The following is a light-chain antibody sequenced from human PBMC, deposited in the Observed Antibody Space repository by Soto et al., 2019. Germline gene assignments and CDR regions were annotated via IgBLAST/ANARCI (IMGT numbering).Light chain of an antibody. J-gene: IGKJ4*01. CDR2: DAS. CDR3: QQRSNWPLT. V-gene: IGKV3-11*01. CDR1: QSVSSY. Sequence: EIILTHSPSTLSLSPLERATLSFRASQSVSSYLAWYQQKPGQAPRLLIYDASNRATGIPARFSGSGSGTDFTLTISSLEPEDFAVYYCQQRSNWPLTFGGGTKVDIK.